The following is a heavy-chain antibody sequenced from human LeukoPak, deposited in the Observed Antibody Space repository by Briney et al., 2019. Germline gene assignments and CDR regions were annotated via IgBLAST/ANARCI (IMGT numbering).Heavy chain of an antibody. CDR1: GFTFSSYE. V-gene: IGHV3-48*03. CDR3: AKGLAVAGNGFDY. D-gene: IGHD6-19*01. CDR2: ISSSGSTI. Sequence: GGSLRLSCAASGFTFSSYEMNWVRQAPGKGLEWVSYISSSGSTIYYADSVKGRFTISRDNAKNSLYLQMNSLRAEDTAIYYCAKGLAVAGNGFDYWGQGALVTVSS. J-gene: IGHJ4*02.